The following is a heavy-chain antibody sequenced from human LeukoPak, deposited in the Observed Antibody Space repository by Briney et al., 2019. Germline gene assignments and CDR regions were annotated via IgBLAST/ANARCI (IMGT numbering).Heavy chain of an antibody. Sequence: ASVKVSCKASGDTFTGYYMHWVRQAPGQGLEWMGWIDPSSGDTNYAQKFQGRVTMTRDTSISTTYMELNRVTSDDAAVYYCARGRVVPPYSLDYWGQGTLATVSS. CDR3: ARGRVVPPYSLDY. J-gene: IGHJ4*02. CDR1: GDTFTGYY. CDR2: IDPSSGDT. V-gene: IGHV1-2*02. D-gene: IGHD2-2*01.